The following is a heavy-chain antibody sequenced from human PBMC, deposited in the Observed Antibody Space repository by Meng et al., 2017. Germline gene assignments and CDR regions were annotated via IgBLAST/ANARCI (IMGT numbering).Heavy chain of an antibody. CDR2: INPNSGGT. D-gene: IGHD3-16*01. J-gene: IGHJ5*02. V-gene: IGHV1-2*06. CDR3: ARNRGVDVWGSYSEFDP. Sequence: QVQSVQSGDEVKRPGGVVKFSCKASGYTFTGYQMHGVRQAPGQGLEWMGRINPNSGGTNYAQKFQGRVTMTRDTSISTAYMELSRLRSDDTAVYYCARNRGVDVWGSYSEFDPWGQGTLVTVSS. CDR1: GYTFTGYQ.